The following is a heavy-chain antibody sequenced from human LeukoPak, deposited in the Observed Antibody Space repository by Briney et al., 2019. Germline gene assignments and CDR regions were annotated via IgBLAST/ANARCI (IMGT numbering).Heavy chain of an antibody. Sequence: SETLSLTCTVSGSSINSGGYYWSWIRRHPGKGLEWIGYIYYSGSTYYNPSLKSRVTISVDTSKNQFSLKLSSVTAADTAVYYCARVAQAYYYDSSGYYFDYWGQGTLVTVSS. CDR1: GSSINSGGYY. D-gene: IGHD3-22*01. V-gene: IGHV4-31*03. CDR2: IYYSGST. J-gene: IGHJ4*02. CDR3: ARVAQAYYYDSSGYYFDY.